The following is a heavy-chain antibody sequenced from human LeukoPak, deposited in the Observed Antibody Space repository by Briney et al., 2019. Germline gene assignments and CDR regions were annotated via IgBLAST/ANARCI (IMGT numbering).Heavy chain of an antibody. D-gene: IGHD1-7*01. Sequence: GGSLRLSCAASGFTFSSYSMNWVRQAPGKGLEWVANIKQDGSEKYYVDSVKGRFTISRDNAKNSLYLQMNSLRAEDTAVHYCASSSLKLGRDYWGQGTLVTVSS. V-gene: IGHV3-7*01. CDR1: GFTFSSYS. CDR3: ASSSLKLGRDY. CDR2: IKQDGSEK. J-gene: IGHJ4*02.